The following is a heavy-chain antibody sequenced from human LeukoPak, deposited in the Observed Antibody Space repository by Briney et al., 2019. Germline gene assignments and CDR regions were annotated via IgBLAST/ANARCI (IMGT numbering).Heavy chain of an antibody. D-gene: IGHD3-3*01. CDR1: GFTFSSYW. J-gene: IGHJ6*02. Sequence: GGSLRLSCAASGFTFSSYWMSRVRQAPGKGLEWVANIKQDGSEKYYVDSVKGRFTISRDNAKNSLYLQMNSLRAEDTAVYYCARELTIFGVVRPYYYYGMDVWGQGTTVTVSS. CDR2: IKQDGSEK. V-gene: IGHV3-7*01. CDR3: ARELTIFGVVRPYYYYGMDV.